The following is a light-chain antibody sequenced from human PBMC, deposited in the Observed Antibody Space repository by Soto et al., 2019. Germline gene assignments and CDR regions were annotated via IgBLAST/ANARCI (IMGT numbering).Light chain of an antibody. Sequence: EIVMTQSPATLSVSPGERATLSCRASQRISSNLAWYQHKPGRAPRLLIYGASTRATGIPARFSGSGSGTEFTLTISSLQSEDSAVYYCQQYKNWLALTFGGGTKLDIK. CDR1: QRISSN. CDR3: QQYKNWLALT. V-gene: IGKV3-15*01. J-gene: IGKJ4*01. CDR2: GAS.